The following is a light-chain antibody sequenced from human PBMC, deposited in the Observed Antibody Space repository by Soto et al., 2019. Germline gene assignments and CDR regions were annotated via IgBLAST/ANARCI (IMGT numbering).Light chain of an antibody. V-gene: IGKV3-20*01. Sequence: EVVLTQSPGTLSLSPGERATLSCRASQIFSSDYLAWYQQKPGQAPRLLIYGASTRATHIPDRFSGSGSGTDFTLTISRLEPEDFAVYYCQQYDSWTFGQGTKVEIK. CDR3: QQYDSWT. J-gene: IGKJ1*01. CDR2: GAS. CDR1: QIFSSDY.